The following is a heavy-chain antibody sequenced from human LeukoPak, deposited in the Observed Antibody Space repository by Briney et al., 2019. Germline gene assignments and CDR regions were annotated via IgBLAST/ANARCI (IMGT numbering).Heavy chain of an antibody. D-gene: IGHD6-13*01. CDR1: GGSVSSGSYY. CDR2: IYHSGST. J-gene: IGHJ4*02. V-gene: IGHV4-61*01. CDR3: ASGRGFSGSWFDY. Sequence: SETLSLTCSVPGGSVSSGSYYWSWIRQPPGKGLEWIAYIYHSGSTSYNPSLQSRVTISLDISQNQVSLRLSSVTAADTAVYYCASGRGFSGSWFDYWGQGILVTVSS.